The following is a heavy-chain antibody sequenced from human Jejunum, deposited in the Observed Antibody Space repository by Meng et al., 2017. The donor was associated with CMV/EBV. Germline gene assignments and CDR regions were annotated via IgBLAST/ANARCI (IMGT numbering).Heavy chain of an antibody. J-gene: IGHJ6*02. CDR1: GDSISSSSYF. V-gene: IGHV4-39*07. CDR2: FYYSGST. CDR3: ARDARYYGLDV. Sequence: VSGDSISSSSYFWGWIRQPPGKGLEWIGSFYYSGSTYYNPSLKSRVTISVDTSKNQFSLKLTSVTAADTAVYHCARDARYYGLDVWGQGTPVTVSS.